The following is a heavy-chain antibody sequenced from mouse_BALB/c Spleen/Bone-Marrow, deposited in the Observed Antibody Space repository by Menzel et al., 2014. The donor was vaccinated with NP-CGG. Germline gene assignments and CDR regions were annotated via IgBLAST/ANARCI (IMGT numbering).Heavy chain of an antibody. CDR3: ARGGISIDY. Sequence: QVQLQQSGAELVRPGSSVKISCKASGYAFSLYWVNWVKQRPGQGLEWIGQIYPGDDDTDYNGKFKGKATLTADRSSGTAYMQLGSLTSEDSAVYFCARGGISIDYWGHGTTLTVSS. J-gene: IGHJ2*01. CDR1: GYAFSLYW. V-gene: IGHV1-80*01. CDR2: IYPGDDDT.